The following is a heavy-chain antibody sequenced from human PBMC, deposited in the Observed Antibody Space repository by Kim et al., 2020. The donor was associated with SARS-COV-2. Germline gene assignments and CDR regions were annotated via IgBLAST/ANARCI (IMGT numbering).Heavy chain of an antibody. CDR2: IWYDGSNK. CDR3: AITGTRQNYYYYGMDV. J-gene: IGHJ6*02. CDR1: GFTFSSYA. D-gene: IGHD1-7*01. Sequence: GGSLRLSCAASGFTFSSYAMHWVRQAPGKGLEWVAVIWYDGSNKYYADSVKGRFTISRDNSKNTLYLQMNSLRAEDTAVYYCAITGTRQNYYYYGMDVWGQGTTVTVFS. V-gene: IGHV3-33*01.